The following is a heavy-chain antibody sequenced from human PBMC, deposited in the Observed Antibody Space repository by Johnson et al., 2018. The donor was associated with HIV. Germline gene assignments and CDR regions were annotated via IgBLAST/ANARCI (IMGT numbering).Heavy chain of an antibody. V-gene: IGHV3-30*04. CDR3: ATALGYDAFDI. J-gene: IGHJ3*02. Sequence: QVQLVESGGGVVQPGRSLRLSCAASGFTFSSYAMHLVRQAPGKGLEWVAVISYDGSNKYYADSVKGRFTISRDNSKNTLYLQMNSLRAEDTDVYYCATALGYDAFDIWGQGKMVTVSS. CDR1: GFTFSSYA. CDR2: ISYDGSNK. D-gene: IGHD6-13*01.